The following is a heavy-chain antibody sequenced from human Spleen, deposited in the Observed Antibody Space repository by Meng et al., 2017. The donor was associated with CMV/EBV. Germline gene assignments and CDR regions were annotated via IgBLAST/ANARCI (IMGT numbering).Heavy chain of an antibody. Sequence: EVQLVESGGVVVQPGGSLRLSCAASGFTFDDYTMHWVRQAPGKGLEWVSLISWDGGSTYYADSVKGRFTISRDNSKNSLYLQMNSLRTEDTALYYCATLAARGFDYWGQGTLVTVSS. CDR3: ATLAARGFDY. CDR2: ISWDGGST. J-gene: IGHJ4*02. D-gene: IGHD6-13*01. V-gene: IGHV3-43*01. CDR1: GFTFDDYT.